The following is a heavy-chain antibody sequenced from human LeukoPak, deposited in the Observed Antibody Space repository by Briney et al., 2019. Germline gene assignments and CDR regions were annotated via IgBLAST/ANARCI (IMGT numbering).Heavy chain of an antibody. Sequence: GGSLRLSCAASGFTVSSNYMSWVRQAPGKGLEWVSVIYSGGSTYYADSVKGRFTISRDNSKNTLYLQMNSLRAEDTAVYYCARDRLDSSGWFDAFDIWGQGTMVTVSS. CDR3: ARDRLDSSGWFDAFDI. J-gene: IGHJ3*02. CDR1: GFTVSSNY. CDR2: IYSGGST. D-gene: IGHD6-19*01. V-gene: IGHV3-66*01.